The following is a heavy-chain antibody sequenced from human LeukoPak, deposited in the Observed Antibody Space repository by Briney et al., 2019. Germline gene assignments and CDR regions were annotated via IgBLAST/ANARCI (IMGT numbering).Heavy chain of an antibody. CDR3: AKDWSGSLDYYYYYGMDV. V-gene: IGHV3-30*18. J-gene: IGHJ6*02. D-gene: IGHD1-26*01. CDR2: ISYDGSNK. Sequence: AGGSLRFSCAASGFTFSSYGMYWVRQAPGKGLEWVAVISYDGSNKYYADSVKGRFTISRDNSKNTLYLQMNSLRAEDTAVYYCAKDWSGSLDYYYYYGMDVWGQGTTVTVSS. CDR1: GFTFSSYG.